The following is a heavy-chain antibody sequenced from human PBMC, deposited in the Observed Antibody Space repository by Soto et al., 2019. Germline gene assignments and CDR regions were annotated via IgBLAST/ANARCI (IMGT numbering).Heavy chain of an antibody. CDR3: AREFSTVTTYGMDV. V-gene: IGHV4-59*01. J-gene: IGHJ6*02. CDR1: GGSISSYY. Sequence: SETLSLTCTVSGGSISSYYWSWIRQPPWKGLEWIGYFYYSGSTNYNPSLKSRVTISVDTSKNQFSLKLSSVTAADTAVYYCAREFSTVTTYGMDVWGPGTTVT. D-gene: IGHD4-17*01. CDR2: FYYSGST.